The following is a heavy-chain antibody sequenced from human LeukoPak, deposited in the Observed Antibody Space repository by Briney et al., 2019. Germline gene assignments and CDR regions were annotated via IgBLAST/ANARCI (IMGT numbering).Heavy chain of an antibody. Sequence: GESLKISCQCSGFTFTNHWIGWVRQMPGKGLEWMGIIHPSESDTIYSPPFQGQVIISADRSVSTAYLQWTSLKAPDTAMYFCARGDRTSTHFDFWGQGTLVTVSS. CDR3: ARGDRTSTHFDF. D-gene: IGHD1-1*01. CDR1: GFTFTNHW. V-gene: IGHV5-51*01. J-gene: IGHJ4*02. CDR2: IHPSESDT.